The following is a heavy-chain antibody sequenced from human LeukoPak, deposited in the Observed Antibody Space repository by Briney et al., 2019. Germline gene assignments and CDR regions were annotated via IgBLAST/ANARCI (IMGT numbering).Heavy chain of an antibody. CDR1: GFTFSSYA. Sequence: GGSLRLSCAASGFTFSSYAMSWVRQAPGKGLEWVSAISGSGGSTYYADSVKGRFTISRDNSKNTLYLQMNSLRAEDTAVYYCARHSGPGVVIDRYWSQGTLVIVSS. V-gene: IGHV3-23*01. CDR2: ISGSGGST. CDR3: ARHSGPGVVIDRY. D-gene: IGHD4-23*01. J-gene: IGHJ4*02.